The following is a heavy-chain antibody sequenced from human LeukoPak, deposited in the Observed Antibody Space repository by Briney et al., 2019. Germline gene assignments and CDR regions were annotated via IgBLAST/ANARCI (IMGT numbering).Heavy chain of an antibody. V-gene: IGHV1-18*01. D-gene: IGHD5-24*01. CDR2: ISAYNGNT. CDR1: GYTFTSYG. CDR3: ARVPRRDGYNHYFDY. Sequence: ASVKVSCKASGYTFTSYGISWVRQAPGQGLEWMGWISAYNGNTNYAQKLQGRVTMTTDTSTSTAYMELSSLRSEDTAVYYCARVPRRDGYNHYFDYWGQGTLVTVSS. J-gene: IGHJ4*02.